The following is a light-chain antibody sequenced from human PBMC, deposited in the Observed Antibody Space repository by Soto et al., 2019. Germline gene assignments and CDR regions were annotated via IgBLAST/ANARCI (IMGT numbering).Light chain of an antibody. CDR1: QSVSSY. CDR3: QQRSNWPIT. Sequence: EIVLTQSAATLSLSPGERATLSCRASQSVSSYLAWYQQKPGQAPRLLIYDASNRATGIPARFSGSGYGTDFNLTISSLEPEDFAVYYCQQRSNWPITFGQGTRLEIK. J-gene: IGKJ5*01. V-gene: IGKV3-11*01. CDR2: DAS.